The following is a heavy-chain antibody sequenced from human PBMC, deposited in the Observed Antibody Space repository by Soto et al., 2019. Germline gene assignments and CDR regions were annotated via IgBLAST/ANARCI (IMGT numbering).Heavy chain of an antibody. D-gene: IGHD1-1*01. CDR3: ARDRMTTYGSGKLSHFDY. CDR2: IYYSGIR. V-gene: IGHV4-39*02. CDR1: GGSITNSSSY. J-gene: IGHJ4*02. Sequence: PSETLSLTCTVSGGSITNSSSYWGWIRQPPGKGLEWMGSIYYSGIRYNNPSLKSRVTMSVDTSKNQFSLRLTSVTAADTAVYYCARDRMTTYGSGKLSHFDYWGQGTPVTVSS.